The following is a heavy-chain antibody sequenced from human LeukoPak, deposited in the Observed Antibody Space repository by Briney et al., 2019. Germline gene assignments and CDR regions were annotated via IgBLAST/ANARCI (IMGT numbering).Heavy chain of an antibody. CDR2: INPNSGGT. J-gene: IGHJ4*02. CDR3: AREGYYDSSGYYDY. D-gene: IGHD3-22*01. Sequence: ASVKVSCKASGYTFTGYYMHWVRQAPGQGLEWMGWINPNSGGTNYAQKFQGRVTMTRDTSISTAYMELSRLRSDDTAVYYCAREGYYDSSGYYDYWGQGTLGTVSS. CDR1: GYTFTGYY. V-gene: IGHV1-2*02.